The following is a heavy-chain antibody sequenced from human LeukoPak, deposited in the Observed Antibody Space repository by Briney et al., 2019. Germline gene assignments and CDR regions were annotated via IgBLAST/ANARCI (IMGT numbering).Heavy chain of an antibody. Sequence: GGSLRLSCAASGFTFSSYWMGWVRQAPGKGLEWVSYISSSGSTIYYADSVKGRFTISRDNSKNTLYLQMNSLRAEDTAVYYCAKDGSFFYSSSWYEYWGQGTLVTVSS. CDR3: AKDGSFFYSSSWYEY. V-gene: IGHV3-48*01. CDR1: GFTFSSYW. CDR2: ISSSGSTI. D-gene: IGHD6-13*01. J-gene: IGHJ4*02.